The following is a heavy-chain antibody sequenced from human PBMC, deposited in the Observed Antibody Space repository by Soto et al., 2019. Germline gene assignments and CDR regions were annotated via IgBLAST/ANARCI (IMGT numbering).Heavy chain of an antibody. D-gene: IGHD3-3*01. J-gene: IGHJ4*02. Sequence: DVQLLESGGDLVQPGGSLRLSCAASGFTFSSYAMSWVRQAPGKGLEWVSSMSGAGRSSYDADSVKGRFTISRDNSKNTLYLQMNNLRAEDTAXYYCAKGPIFGVENIYDYWGQGTLVTVSS. CDR2: MSGAGRSS. CDR1: GFTFSSYA. CDR3: AKGPIFGVENIYDY. V-gene: IGHV3-23*01.